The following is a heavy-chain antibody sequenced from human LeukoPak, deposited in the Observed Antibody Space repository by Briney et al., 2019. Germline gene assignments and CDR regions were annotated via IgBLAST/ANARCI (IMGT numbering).Heavy chain of an antibody. Sequence: GGSLRLSCAASGFTFSSYSMNWVRQAPGKGLEWVSYISRSSSTIYYADSVKGRFTISRDNATDSLYLQMNSLRAEDTAVYYCARVMASSSASLLEDYWGQGDLVTVSS. J-gene: IGHJ4*02. CDR1: GFTFSSYS. V-gene: IGHV3-48*01. D-gene: IGHD2-2*01. CDR2: ISRSSSTI. CDR3: ARVMASSSASLLEDY.